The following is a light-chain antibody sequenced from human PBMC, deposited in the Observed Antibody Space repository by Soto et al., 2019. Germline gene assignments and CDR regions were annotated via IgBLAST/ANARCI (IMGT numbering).Light chain of an antibody. V-gene: IGLV2-18*01. CDR2: EVS. CDR3: SLYTSENAYV. J-gene: IGLJ1*01. Sequence: QSVLTQPASVSGSPGQSITISCTGTSSDVGGFNYVSWYQQPPGTAPKLMIYEVSKRPSGVPDRFSGSKSGNTASLTISGLQAADEADYYCSLYTSENAYVFGTGTKVTV. CDR1: SSDVGGFNY.